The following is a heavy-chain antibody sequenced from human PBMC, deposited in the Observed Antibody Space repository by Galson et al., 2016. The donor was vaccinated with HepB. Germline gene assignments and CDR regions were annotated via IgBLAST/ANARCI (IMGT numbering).Heavy chain of an antibody. J-gene: IGHJ4*02. CDR1: GYTFTSYA. Sequence: SVKVSCKASGYTFTSYALHWVRQAPGQSLEWMGWINAGSGNTKYSQKIQGRVTITRDTSASTAYMELSSLRSEDTAVYYCARGWVDYWGQGTLVTVSS. CDR3: ARGWVDY. D-gene: IGHD1-26*01. V-gene: IGHV1-3*01. CDR2: INAGSGNT.